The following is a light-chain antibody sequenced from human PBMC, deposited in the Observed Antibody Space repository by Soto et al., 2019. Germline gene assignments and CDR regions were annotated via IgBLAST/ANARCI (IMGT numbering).Light chain of an antibody. J-gene: IGKJ1*01. CDR3: QQRYSWLRA. CDR1: QSVSSTY. Sequence: IVMTQSPASLSVSPGERVTLSCRASQSVSSTYLAWYQHKPGQAPRLLSYSSSKRATGTPARFSGSGSGTDFTLTISSLEPEDFAVYYCQQRYSWLRAFGQGTKV. V-gene: IGKV3D-20*02. CDR2: SSS.